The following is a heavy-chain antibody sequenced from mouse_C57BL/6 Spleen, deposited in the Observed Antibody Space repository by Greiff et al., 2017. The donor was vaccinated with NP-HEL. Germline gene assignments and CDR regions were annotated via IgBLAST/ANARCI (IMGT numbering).Heavy chain of an antibody. J-gene: IGHJ2*01. CDR3: ARDVRAYPNYFDY. V-gene: IGHV5-4*01. Sequence: EVQVVESGGGLVKPGGSLKLSCAASGFTFSSYAMSWVRQTPEKRLEWVATISDGGSYTYYPDNVKGRFTISRDNAKNNLYLQMSHLKSEDTAMYYCARDVRAYPNYFDYWGQGTTLTVSS. CDR2: ISDGGSYT. CDR1: GFTFSSYA. D-gene: IGHD6-5*01.